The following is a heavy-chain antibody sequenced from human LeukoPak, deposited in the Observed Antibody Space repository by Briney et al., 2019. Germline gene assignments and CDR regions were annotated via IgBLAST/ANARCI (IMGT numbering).Heavy chain of an antibody. J-gene: IGHJ4*02. D-gene: IGHD6-13*01. V-gene: IGHV3-23*01. CDR1: GFTFSNYA. Sequence: PGGSLRLSCAASGFTFSNYAMTWVRQAPGMGLEWVSSISGSGSSSYYADSVKGRFTVSRDNSKNTLYLQMNSLRAEDTAVYYCARDLMAAAGSFSNYWGQGTLVTVSS. CDR2: ISGSGSSS. CDR3: ARDLMAAAGSFSNY.